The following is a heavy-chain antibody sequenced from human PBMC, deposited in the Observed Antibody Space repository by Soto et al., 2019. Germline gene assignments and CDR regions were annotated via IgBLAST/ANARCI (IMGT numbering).Heavy chain of an antibody. CDR1: GGSFSGYY. D-gene: IGHD3-3*01. CDR3: VGDFWGGPPRGY. CDR2: INHSGST. V-gene: IGHV4-34*01. J-gene: IGHJ4*02. Sequence: QVQLQQWGAGLLKPSETLSLTCAVYGGSFSGYYWSWIRQPPGKGLEWIGEINHSGSTNYNPSLKSRVTISVDTSKNQFSLKLNSVTAADAAVYYCVGDFWGGPPRGYWGQGTLVTVSS.